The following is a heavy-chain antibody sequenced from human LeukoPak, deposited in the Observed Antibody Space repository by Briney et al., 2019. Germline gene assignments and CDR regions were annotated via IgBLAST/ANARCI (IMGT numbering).Heavy chain of an antibody. CDR1: EFSFSSYW. Sequence: GGSLRLSCTASEFSFSSYWMTWVRQAPGKGLEWVANIKGDGSEKYVDSVKGRFTISRDNAKNSLHLQMNSLRAEDTAVYYCARHPYDSRGYVTWGQGILVTVSS. CDR2: IKGDGSEK. J-gene: IGHJ5*02. CDR3: ARHPYDSRGYVT. V-gene: IGHV3-7*01. D-gene: IGHD3-22*01.